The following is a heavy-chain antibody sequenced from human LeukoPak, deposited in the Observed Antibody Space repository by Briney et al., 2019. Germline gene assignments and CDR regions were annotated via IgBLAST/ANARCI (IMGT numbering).Heavy chain of an antibody. J-gene: IGHJ4*02. V-gene: IGHV3-23*01. D-gene: IGHD1-7*01. CDR3: AKDREGTIADYFDY. CDR2: ISGSGGST. Sequence: GGSLRLSCAASGFTFSSYAMSWVHQAPGKGLEWVSSISGSGGSTYYADSVKGRFTISRDNSKNTLYLQMNSLRGEDTAVYYCAKDREGTIADYFDYWGQGTLVTVSS. CDR1: GFTFSSYA.